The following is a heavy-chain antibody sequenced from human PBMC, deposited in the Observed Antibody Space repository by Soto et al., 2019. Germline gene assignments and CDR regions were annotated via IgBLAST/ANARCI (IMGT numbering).Heavy chain of an antibody. CDR1: GGSISSYY. V-gene: IGHV4-59*08. J-gene: IGHJ5*02. D-gene: IGHD4-17*01. CDR2: IYYSGST. Sequence: SETLSLTCTVSGGSISSYYWSWIRQPPGKGLEWIGYIYYSGSTNYNPSLKSRVTISVDTSKNQFSLKLSSVTAADTAVYYCARRDGDCFDTWGLETLFKLSS. CDR3: ARRDGDCFDT.